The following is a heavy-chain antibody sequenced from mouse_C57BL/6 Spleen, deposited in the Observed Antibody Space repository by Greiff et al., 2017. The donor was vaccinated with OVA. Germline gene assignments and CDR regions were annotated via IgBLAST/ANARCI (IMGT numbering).Heavy chain of an antibody. J-gene: IGHJ2*01. CDR3: ARTGGVVAPYFDY. Sequence: QVQLQQPGTELVKPGASVKLSCKASGYTFTSYWMHWVKQRPGQGLEWIGNINPSNGGTNYNEKFKSKATLTVDKSSSTAYMQLSSLTSEDSAVYDCARTGGVVAPYFDYWGQGTTLTVSS. D-gene: IGHD1-1*01. CDR1: GYTFTSYW. V-gene: IGHV1-53*01. CDR2: INPSNGGT.